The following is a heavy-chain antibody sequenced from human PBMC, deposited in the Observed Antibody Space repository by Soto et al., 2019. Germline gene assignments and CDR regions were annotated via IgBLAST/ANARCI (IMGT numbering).Heavy chain of an antibody. Sequence: SETLSLTCAVYGGSFSGYYWSWIRQPPGKGLEWIGEINHSGSTNYNPSLKSRVTISVGTSKNQFSLKLSSVTAADTAVYYCARDGNWFDPWGQGTLVTVSS. CDR3: ARDGNWFDP. CDR1: GGSFSGYY. J-gene: IGHJ5*02. CDR2: INHSGST. V-gene: IGHV4-34*01.